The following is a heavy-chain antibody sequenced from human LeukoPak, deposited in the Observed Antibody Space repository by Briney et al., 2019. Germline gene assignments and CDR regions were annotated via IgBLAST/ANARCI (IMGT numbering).Heavy chain of an antibody. Sequence: GGSLRLSCAASGFTFSSYGMSWVRQAPGKGLEWVSYISSTSSTIYYADSVKGRFTISRDNAKNTLYLQMNSLRAEDTAVYYCARDRGFRTTVDYFDYWGQGTLVTVSS. J-gene: IGHJ4*02. CDR1: GFTFSSYG. D-gene: IGHD4-23*01. CDR3: ARDRGFRTTVDYFDY. CDR2: ISSTSSTI. V-gene: IGHV3-48*04.